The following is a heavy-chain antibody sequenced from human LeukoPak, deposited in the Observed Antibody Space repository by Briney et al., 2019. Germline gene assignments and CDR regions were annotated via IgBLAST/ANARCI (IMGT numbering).Heavy chain of an antibody. D-gene: IGHD6-19*01. J-gene: IGHJ4*02. V-gene: IGHV3-9*01. Sequence: PGGSLRLSCAASGFTFDDYAMHWVRHAPGKGVERVSGISWNSGSIGYADSVKGRFTISRDNAKTSLYLQMNSLRAEDTALYYCAKGSDSSGWYGSDYWGQGTLVTVSS. CDR2: ISWNSGSI. CDR3: AKGSDSSGWYGSDY. CDR1: GFTFDDYA.